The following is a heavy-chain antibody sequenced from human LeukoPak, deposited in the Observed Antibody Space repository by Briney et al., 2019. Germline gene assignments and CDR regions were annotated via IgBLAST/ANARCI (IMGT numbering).Heavy chain of an antibody. CDR1: GGSFSGYY. V-gene: IGHV4-34*01. CDR2: INHSGST. D-gene: IGHD3-9*01. CDR3: ARRHDILTGYYP. Sequence: SETLSLTCAVYGGSFSGYYWSWIRQPPGKGLEWIGEINHSGSTNYNPSLKSRVTISVDTSKNQFSLKLSSVTAADTAVYYCARRHDILTGYYPWGQGTLVTVSS. J-gene: IGHJ4*02.